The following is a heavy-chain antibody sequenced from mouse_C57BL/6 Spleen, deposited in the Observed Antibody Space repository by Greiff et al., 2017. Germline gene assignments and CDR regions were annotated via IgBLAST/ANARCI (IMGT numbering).Heavy chain of an antibody. CDR2: ISSGSSTI. CDR3: ANYDPFAY. Sequence: DVMLVESGGGLVKPGGSLKLSCAASGFTFSDYGMHWVRQAPEKGLEWVAYISSGSSTIYYADTVKGRFTISRDNAKNTLFLQMTSLRSEDTAMYYGANYDPFAYWGQGTLVTVSA. CDR1: GFTFSDYG. V-gene: IGHV5-17*01. J-gene: IGHJ3*01. D-gene: IGHD2-4*01.